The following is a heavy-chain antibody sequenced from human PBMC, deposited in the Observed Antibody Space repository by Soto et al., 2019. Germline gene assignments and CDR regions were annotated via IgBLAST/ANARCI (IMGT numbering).Heavy chain of an antibody. J-gene: IGHJ6*02. V-gene: IGHV3-21*04. CDR1: GFNFNSYA. CDR3: ARRIAVADYYYYYGMDV. Sequence: PGGSLRLSCAASGFNFNSYAINLVRQAPGKRLECLSSISSSGYIFSTDSVRGRFTISRDNAKNSVYLQMNSLRAEDTAVYYCARRIAVADYYYYYGMDVWGQGTTVTVSS. D-gene: IGHD6-19*01. CDR2: ISSSGYI.